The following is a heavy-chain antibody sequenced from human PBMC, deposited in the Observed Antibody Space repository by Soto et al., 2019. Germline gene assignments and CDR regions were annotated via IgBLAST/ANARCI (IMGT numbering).Heavy chain of an antibody. CDR1: GGSFSGYY. Sequence: SETLSLTCAVYGGSFSGYYWSWIRQPPGKGLEWIGEINHSGSTNYNPSLKSRVTISVDTSKNQFSLKLSSVTAADTAVYYCARGLVWMVRGVRWFDPWGQGTLVTVSS. J-gene: IGHJ5*02. CDR2: INHSGST. D-gene: IGHD3-10*01. V-gene: IGHV4-34*01. CDR3: ARGLVWMVRGVRWFDP.